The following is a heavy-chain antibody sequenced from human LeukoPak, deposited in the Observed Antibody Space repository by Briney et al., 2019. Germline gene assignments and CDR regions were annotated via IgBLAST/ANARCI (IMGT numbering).Heavy chain of an antibody. V-gene: IGHV4-4*07. D-gene: IGHD6-13*01. J-gene: IGHJ3*02. CDR3: ARDGSSSSWEPDAFDI. CDR1: GDSISSYY. CDR2: IYTSGST. Sequence: SETLSLTCTVSGDSISSYYWSWIRQPAGKGLEWIGRIYTSGSTNYNPSLKSRVTMSVDTSKNQFSLKLSSVTAADTAVYYCARDGSSSSWEPDAFDIWGQGTMVTVSS.